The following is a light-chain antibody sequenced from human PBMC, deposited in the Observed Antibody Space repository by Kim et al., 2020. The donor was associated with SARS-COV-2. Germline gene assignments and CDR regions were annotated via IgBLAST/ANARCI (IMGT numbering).Light chain of an antibody. Sequence: QSVLTQPPSVSEAPRQRVTISCSGSSSNIGNNAVNWYQQLPGKAPKLLIYYDDLLPSGVSDRFSGSKSGTSASLAISGLQSEDEADYSCAAWHDSLNGVVFGRGTQLTVL. J-gene: IGLJ2*01. CDR2: YDD. CDR1: SSNIGNNA. V-gene: IGLV1-36*01. CDR3: AAWHDSLNGVV.